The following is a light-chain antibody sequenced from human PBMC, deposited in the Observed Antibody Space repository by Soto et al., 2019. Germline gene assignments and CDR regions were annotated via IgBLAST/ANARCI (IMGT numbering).Light chain of an antibody. CDR2: KAS. CDR1: QSISSW. V-gene: IGKV1-5*03. CDR3: QQYNSFPT. Sequence: DIQMTQSPSTLSASVGDRVTITCRASQSISSWLAWYQQKPGKAPKLLIYKASSLERGVPSRFSGSGSGTEFTLTISSLQPDDLATYYCQQYNSFPTFGQGTKVEIK. J-gene: IGKJ1*01.